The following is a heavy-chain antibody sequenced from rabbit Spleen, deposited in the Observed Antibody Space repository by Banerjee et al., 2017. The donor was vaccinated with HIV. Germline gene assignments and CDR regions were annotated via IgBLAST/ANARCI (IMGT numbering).Heavy chain of an antibody. CDR3: ARDTSSSFSSYGMDL. D-gene: IGHD1-1*01. V-gene: IGHV1S40*01. CDR1: GFSFNSGYD. J-gene: IGHJ6*01. Sequence: QSLEESGGDLVKPEGSRTLTCTASGFSFNSGYDMCWVRQAPGKGLEWVACAYAGSSGSTYSATWAKGRFTISKTSSTTVTLQMTSLTAADTATYFCARDTSSSFSSYGMDLWGPGTLVTVS. CDR2: AYAGSSGST.